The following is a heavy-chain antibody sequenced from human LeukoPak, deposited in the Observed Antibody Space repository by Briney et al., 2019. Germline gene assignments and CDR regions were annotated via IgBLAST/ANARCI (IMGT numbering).Heavy chain of an antibody. CDR1: GFTFSNAW. CDR2: IKSKTDGGTT. V-gene: IGHV3-15*01. D-gene: IGHD2-2*01. J-gene: IGHJ4*02. Sequence: GGSLRLSCAASGFTFSNAWMSWVRQAPGKGLEWVGRIKSKTDGGTTDYAAPGKGRFTISRDGSKNTLYLQMNSLKAEDTAVYYCTSYCSTSCYRGYWGKGTLVTVSS. CDR3: TSYCSTSCYRGY.